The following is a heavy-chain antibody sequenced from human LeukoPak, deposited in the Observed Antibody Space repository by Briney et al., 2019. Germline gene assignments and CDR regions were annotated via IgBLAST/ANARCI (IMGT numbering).Heavy chain of an antibody. D-gene: IGHD2-8*01. CDR3: ARVMLPDYYYGMDV. CDR2: IYYSGST. J-gene: IGHJ6*02. Sequence: SETLSLTCTVSGGSISSSSYYWGWIRQPPGKGLEWIGSIYYSGSTYYNPSLASRVTISVDTSKNQFSLKLTSVTAADTAVYYCARVMLPDYYYGMDVWGQGTTVTVSS. V-gene: IGHV4-39*07. CDR1: GGSISSSSYY.